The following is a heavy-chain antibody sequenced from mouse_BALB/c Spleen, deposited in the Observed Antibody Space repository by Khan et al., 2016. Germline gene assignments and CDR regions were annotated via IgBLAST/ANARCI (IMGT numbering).Heavy chain of an antibody. J-gene: IGHJ2*01. V-gene: IGHV4-1*02. CDR2: INPDSSTI. CDR3: TRLYYYGCSDY. D-gene: IGHD1-1*01. CDR1: AFDFSGYW. Sequence: EVKLLESGGGLVQPGGSLKLSCAASAFDFSGYWMSWVRQAPGKGLEWIGEINPDSSTINYAPSLKGKIIISRDNAKNTLYLRRNKVSSEDTALYYCTRLYYYGCSDYWGPGTILTVSS.